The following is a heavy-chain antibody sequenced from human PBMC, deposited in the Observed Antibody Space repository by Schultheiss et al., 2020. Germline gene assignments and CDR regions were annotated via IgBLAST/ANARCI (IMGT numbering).Heavy chain of an antibody. D-gene: IGHD5-12*01. CDR3: ARVAVATTPSPYGMDV. V-gene: IGHV3-30*03. J-gene: IGHJ6*02. CDR2: ISYDGSNK. Sequence: GGSLRLSCAASGFTFSSYGMHWVRQAPGKGLEWVAVISYDGSNKYYADSVKGRFTISRDNSKNTLYLQMNSLRAEDTAVYYCARVAVATTPSPYGMDVWGQGTTVTVSS. CDR1: GFTFSSYG.